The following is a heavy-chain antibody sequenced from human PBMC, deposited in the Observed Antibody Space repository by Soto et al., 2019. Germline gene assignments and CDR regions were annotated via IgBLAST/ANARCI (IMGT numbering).Heavy chain of an antibody. CDR3: ARRSTVANYYYYYCMDV. J-gene: IGHJ6*03. CDR1: GYSFTSYW. Sequence: GESLKISCKGSGYSFTSYWIGWVRQMPGKGLEWMGIIYPGDSDTRYSPSFQGQVTISADKSISTAYLQWSSLKASDTAMYYCARRSTVANYYYYYCMDVWGKVTTVPVSS. D-gene: IGHD4-4*01. V-gene: IGHV5-51*01. CDR2: IYPGDSDT.